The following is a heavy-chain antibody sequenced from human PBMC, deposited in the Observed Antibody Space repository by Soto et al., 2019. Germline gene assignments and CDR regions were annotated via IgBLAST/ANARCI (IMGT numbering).Heavy chain of an antibody. CDR2: IYHSGST. V-gene: IGHV4-59*02. CDR1: GASVNDFY. D-gene: IGHD5-12*01. J-gene: IGHJ4*02. Sequence: QVQLQESGPGLVKPSETLSLTCTVSGASVNDFYWSWIRQPPGKGLEWIGYIYHSGSTNYNPSLKSRVTIFIATSRNQLTLNLNSVTAADTAVYYCARVASEGYNLWGQGTLVTVSS. CDR3: ARVASEGYNL.